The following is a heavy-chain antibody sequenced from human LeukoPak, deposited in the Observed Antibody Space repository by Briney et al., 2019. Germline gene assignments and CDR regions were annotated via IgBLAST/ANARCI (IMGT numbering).Heavy chain of an antibody. D-gene: IGHD3/OR15-3a*01. CDR2: ISSSSSYI. CDR3: ARDDLPGVPLVPLGY. Sequence: GGSLRLSCAASGFTFSSYIMSWVRQAPGKGLEWVSSISSSSSYIYYADSVKGRFTISREKAKNSLYLQMNSLRAEDTAVYYCARDDLPGVPLVPLGYWGQGTLVTVSS. J-gene: IGHJ4*02. V-gene: IGHV3-21*01. CDR1: GFTFSSYI.